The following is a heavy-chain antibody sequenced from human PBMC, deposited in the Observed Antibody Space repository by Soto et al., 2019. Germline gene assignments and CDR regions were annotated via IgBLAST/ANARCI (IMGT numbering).Heavy chain of an antibody. V-gene: IGHV1-46*01. CDR1: GGTFSSYT. Sequence: SVKVSCKASGGTFSSYTISWVRQAPGQGLEWVGIINPSGDSTSYAQKFQGRVTMTRDTSTSTVYMELSSLRSEDTAVYYCARSYYDYVWGSYRSAHFDYWGQGTLVTVSS. J-gene: IGHJ4*02. CDR3: ARSYYDYVWGSYRSAHFDY. CDR2: INPSGDST. D-gene: IGHD3-16*02.